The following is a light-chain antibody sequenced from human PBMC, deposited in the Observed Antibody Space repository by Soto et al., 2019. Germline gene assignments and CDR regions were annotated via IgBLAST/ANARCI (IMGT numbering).Light chain of an antibody. CDR3: SSYTTSTVV. CDR2: EVT. J-gene: IGLJ2*01. Sequence: QSALTQPASVSGSPGQSITISCTGTSSHVGGYDYVSWYQQHPGKAPKLMIYEVTNRPSGVSNRFSGSKSGNTASLTISGLQAEEEADYYCSSYTTSTVVFGGGTKLTVL. V-gene: IGLV2-14*01. CDR1: SSHVGGYDY.